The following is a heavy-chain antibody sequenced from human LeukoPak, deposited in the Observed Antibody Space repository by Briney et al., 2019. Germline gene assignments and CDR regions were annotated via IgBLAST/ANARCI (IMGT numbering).Heavy chain of an antibody. CDR3: ARDSRGYYGDAFDI. CDR1: GFTVSSKY. V-gene: IGHV4-59*02. D-gene: IGHD3-22*01. Sequence: GSLRLSCAASGFTVSSKYMSWVRQPPGKGLEWIGYIYYSGSTNYNPSLKSRVTISVDTSKNQFSLKLSSVTSADTAVYYCARDSRGYYGDAFDIWGQGTMVTVSS. J-gene: IGHJ3*02. CDR2: IYYSGST.